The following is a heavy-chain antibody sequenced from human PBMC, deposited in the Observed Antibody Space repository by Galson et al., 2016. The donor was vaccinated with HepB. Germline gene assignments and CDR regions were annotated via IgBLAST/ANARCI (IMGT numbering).Heavy chain of an antibody. Sequence: SLRLSCAASGSTFSSYTMRWVRQAPGTGLEWVAYISTSISTTYHAQPVKGRFTMSRDNATNSLYMHLNSLRAEDTAVYYCARGGYDFWSGEDEYGMDARGQGTTVTVSS. CDR3: ARGGYDFWSGEDEYGMDA. V-gene: IGHV3-48*04. J-gene: IGHJ6*02. CDR1: GSTFSSYT. D-gene: IGHD3-3*01. CDR2: ISTSISTT.